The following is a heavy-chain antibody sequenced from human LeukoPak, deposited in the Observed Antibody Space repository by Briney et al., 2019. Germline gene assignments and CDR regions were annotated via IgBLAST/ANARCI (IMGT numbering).Heavy chain of an antibody. V-gene: IGHV3-48*04. CDR1: GFPFSDYW. CDR2: ISSSGSTI. D-gene: IGHD1-14*01. CDR3: ARVEPPSDY. J-gene: IGHJ4*02. Sequence: GGSLRLSCAASGFPFSDYWMDWVRQAPGKGLEWVSYISSSGSTIYYADSVKGRFTISRDNAKNSLYLHMNSLRAEDTAVYYCARVEPPSDYWGQGTLVTVSS.